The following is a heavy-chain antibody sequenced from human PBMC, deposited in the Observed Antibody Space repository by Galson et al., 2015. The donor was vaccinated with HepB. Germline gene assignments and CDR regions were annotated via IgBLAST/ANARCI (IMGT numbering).Heavy chain of an antibody. Sequence: SLRLSCAASGFTFSNAWMNWVRQAPGKGLERVGRIKSKTDGGTTDYAAPVKGRFTISRDDSKNTLYLQMNSLKTEDTAVYYCTTGTDGSGSYYGYWGQGTLVTVSS. CDR2: IKSKTDGGTT. CDR3: TTGTDGSGSYYGY. CDR1: GFTFSNAW. V-gene: IGHV3-15*07. J-gene: IGHJ4*02. D-gene: IGHD3-10*01.